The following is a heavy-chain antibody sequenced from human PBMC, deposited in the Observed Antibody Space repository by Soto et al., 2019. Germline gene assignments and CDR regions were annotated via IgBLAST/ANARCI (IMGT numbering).Heavy chain of an antibody. CDR2: ISGSGGST. J-gene: IGHJ6*02. D-gene: IGHD3-3*01. V-gene: IGHV3-23*01. CDR1: GFTFSSYA. Sequence: GGSLRLSCAASGFTFSSYAMSWVRQAPGKGLEWVSAISGSGGSTYYADSVKGRFTISRDNSKNTLYLQMNSLRAEDTAVYYCASSSRTDFWSGYYDDYYYYYGMDVWGQGTTVTVSS. CDR3: ASSSRTDFWSGYYDDYYYYYGMDV.